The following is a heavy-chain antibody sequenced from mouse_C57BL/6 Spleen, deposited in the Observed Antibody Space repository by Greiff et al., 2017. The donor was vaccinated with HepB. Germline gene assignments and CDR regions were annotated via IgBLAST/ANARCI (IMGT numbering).Heavy chain of an antibody. CDR1: GYTFTDYE. J-gene: IGHJ4*01. Sequence: QVQLQQSGAELVRPGASVTLSCKASGYTFTDYEMHWVKQTPVHGLEWIGAIDPETGGTAYNQKFKGKAILTADKSSSTAYMVLRSLTSEDSAVYYLTRSYYYGSSYNYAMDYWGQGTSVTVSS. CDR3: TRSYYYGSSYNYAMDY. D-gene: IGHD1-1*01. CDR2: IDPETGGT. V-gene: IGHV1-15*01.